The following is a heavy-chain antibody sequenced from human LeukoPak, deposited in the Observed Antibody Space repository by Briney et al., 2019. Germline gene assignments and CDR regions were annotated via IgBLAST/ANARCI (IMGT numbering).Heavy chain of an antibody. CDR3: AKEPEGLDIVVVPAAIPGGPSEY. V-gene: IGHV3-23*01. J-gene: IGHJ4*02. CDR1: GFTFSSYA. Sequence: PGGSLRLSCAASGFTFSSYAMSWVRQAPGKGLEWVSAISGSGGSTYYADSVKGRFTISRDNSKNTLYLQMNSLRAEDTAVYYCAKEPEGLDIVVVPAAIPGGPSEYWGQGILVTVSS. D-gene: IGHD2-2*02. CDR2: ISGSGGST.